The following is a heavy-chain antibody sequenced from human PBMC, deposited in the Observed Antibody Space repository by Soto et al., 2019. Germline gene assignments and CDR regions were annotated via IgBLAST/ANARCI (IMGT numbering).Heavy chain of an antibody. J-gene: IGHJ6*02. CDR1: GGTFTSYT. Sequence: QVQLLQSGAEVKKPGSSVKVSCRASGGTFTSYTITWVRQAPGQGLEWMGGIIPLFGTANYAQKFQGRLTITADESTTTAFMELSSLTSEDTAMYYCARETTTVTGDWFYYGMDVWGQGTTVTVSS. V-gene: IGHV1-69*01. CDR3: ARETTTVTGDWFYYGMDV. D-gene: IGHD4-17*01. CDR2: IIPLFGTA.